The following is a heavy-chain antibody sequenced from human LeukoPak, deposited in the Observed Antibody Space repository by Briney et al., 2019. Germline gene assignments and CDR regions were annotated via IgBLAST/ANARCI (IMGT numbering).Heavy chain of an antibody. CDR2: NSHPGSNI. CDR3: ARVSCDYSTCKSPFHY. CDR1: GYTHQRYG. D-gene: IGHD6-13*01. Sequence: PGGSLRLSCEASGYTHQRYGLHWVRQAPGKELEHVAVNSHPGSNINYRDSVKGRLTIYRHDSKNKLYLQMNSLRDDDRDVYYCARVSCDYSTCKSPFHYWGQGTMVTVRS. J-gene: IGHJ4*02. V-gene: IGHV3-30*03.